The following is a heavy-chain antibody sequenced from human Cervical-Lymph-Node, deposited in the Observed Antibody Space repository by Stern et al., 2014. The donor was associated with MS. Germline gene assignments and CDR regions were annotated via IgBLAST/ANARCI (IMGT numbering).Heavy chain of an antibody. CDR3: ARDDYGGTTY. J-gene: IGHJ4*02. V-gene: IGHV3-7*01. CDR1: GFTFSSYW. D-gene: IGHD4-23*01. CDR2: IKQDGSEK. Sequence: EVQLVESGGGLVQPGGSLRLSCAASGFTFSSYWMSWVRQAPGKGLDVVANIKQDGSEKYYVDSVKGRFTISRDNAENSLYLQMNSLRDEDTAVYYCARDDYGGTTYWGQGTLVTVSS.